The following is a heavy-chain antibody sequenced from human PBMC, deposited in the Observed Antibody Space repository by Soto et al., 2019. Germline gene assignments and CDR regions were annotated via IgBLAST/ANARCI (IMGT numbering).Heavy chain of an antibody. J-gene: IGHJ4*02. Sequence: GASVKVSCKASGFTFTSSAVQWVRQARGQRLEWIGWIVVGSGNTNYAQKFRERVTITRDMSTSTAYMELSSLRSEDTAVYYCAADEGSSSWPDFNGDYWGQGTLVTVSS. CDR3: AADEGSSSWPDFNGDY. V-gene: IGHV1-58*01. CDR1: GFTFTSSA. CDR2: IVVGSGNT. D-gene: IGHD6-13*01.